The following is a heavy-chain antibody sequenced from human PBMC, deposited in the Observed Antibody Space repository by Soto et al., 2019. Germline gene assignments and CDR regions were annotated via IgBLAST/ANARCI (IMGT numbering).Heavy chain of an antibody. Sequence: EVQLVESGGGLVQPGGSLRLSCAVSGFTFSTYSMNWVRQAPGKGLEWVSYISSRSDTIYYADSVKGRFTISRDNAKDSLYLHMNSLRDEDTAVYYCAREGHYDFWSGYRYYFDYWGLGTLVTVSS. V-gene: IGHV3-48*02. D-gene: IGHD3-3*01. J-gene: IGHJ4*02. CDR1: GFTFSTYS. CDR3: AREGHYDFWSGYRYYFDY. CDR2: ISSRSDTI.